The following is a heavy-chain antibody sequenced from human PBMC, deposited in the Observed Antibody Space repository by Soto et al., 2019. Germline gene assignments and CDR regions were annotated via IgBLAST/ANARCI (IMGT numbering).Heavy chain of an antibody. Sequence: SETLSLTCTVSGASISTNYWSWIRQPPGRGLEWIGYIYYSESTNYNPSLKSRVTLSVDPSKNQFSLKLRSVTAADPAAYYCARFAMSGGAPGFDPWSQGTLITVSS. CDR3: ARFAMSGGAPGFDP. J-gene: IGHJ5*02. D-gene: IGHD3-16*01. CDR2: IYYSEST. CDR1: GASISTNY. V-gene: IGHV4-59*01.